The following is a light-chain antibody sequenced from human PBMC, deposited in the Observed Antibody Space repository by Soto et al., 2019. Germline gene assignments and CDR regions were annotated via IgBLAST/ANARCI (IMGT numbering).Light chain of an antibody. Sequence: QSVLTQPPSASGTPGQRVTISCSGSSSNIGTNTVNWYQQLPGTAPKLLIYSNNQRPSGVPDRFSGSKSGTSASLAISGVQSEDEADYYCASWDDSLNGVLGGGTKLTVL. V-gene: IGLV1-44*01. CDR1: SSNIGTNT. CDR3: ASWDDSLNGV. CDR2: SNN. J-gene: IGLJ2*01.